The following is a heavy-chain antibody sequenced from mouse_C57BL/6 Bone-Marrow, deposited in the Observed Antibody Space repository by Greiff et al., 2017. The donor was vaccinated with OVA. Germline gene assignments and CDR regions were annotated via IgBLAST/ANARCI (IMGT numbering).Heavy chain of an antibody. V-gene: IGHV7-1*01. J-gene: IGHJ4*01. CDR3: ARDASPIYAMDY. Sequence: EVQGVESGGGLVQSGRSLRLSCATSGFTFSDFYMEWVRQAPGKGLEWIAASRNKANDYTTEYSASVKGRFIVSRDTSQSILYLQMNALRAEDTAIYYCARDASPIYAMDYWGQGTSVTVSS. D-gene: IGHD6-5*01. CDR2: SRNKANDYTT. CDR1: GFTFSDFY.